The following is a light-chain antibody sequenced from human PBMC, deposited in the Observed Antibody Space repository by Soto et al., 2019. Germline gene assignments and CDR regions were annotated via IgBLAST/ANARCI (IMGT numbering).Light chain of an antibody. J-gene: IGKJ3*01. V-gene: IGKV3-20*01. Sequence: EIVLTQSPGTLSLSPGERATLSCRASQSVSNNYLAWYQQKPGQAPRLLIYGASNRATGIPDRFSGSGSGTEFTLTISRLQPEDSATYYCLQHNSYPLTFGPGTKVDIK. CDR2: GAS. CDR3: LQHNSYPLT. CDR1: QSVSNNY.